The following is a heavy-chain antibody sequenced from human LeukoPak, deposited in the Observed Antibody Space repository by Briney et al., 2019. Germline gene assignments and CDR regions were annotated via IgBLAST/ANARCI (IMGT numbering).Heavy chain of an antibody. D-gene: IGHD3-10*01. J-gene: IGHJ6*02. CDR3: ARESGIYGMDV. Sequence: PGGSLRLSCAASGFTFSSYGMHWVRQAPGKGLEWVAVIWYDGSNKYYADSVKGRFTISRGNSKNTLYLQMNSLRAEDTAVYYCARESGIYGMDVWGQGTTVTVSS. V-gene: IGHV3-33*01. CDR2: IWYDGSNK. CDR1: GFTFSSYG.